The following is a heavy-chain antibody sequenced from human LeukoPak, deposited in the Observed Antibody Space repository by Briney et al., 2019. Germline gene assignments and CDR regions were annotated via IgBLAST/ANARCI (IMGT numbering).Heavy chain of an antibody. CDR3: ARDNGVVHGVYYMDV. D-gene: IGHD3-3*01. V-gene: IGHV3-7*01. Sequence: GGSLRLSCAASGFTFSNYWMTWVRQAPGKGLEWVADIKQDGSEKLYVKSVRGRFAISRDNAKMSLFLQMNSLRAEDTAVYYCARDNGVVHGVYYMDVWGKGTTVTVS. CDR2: IKQDGSEK. CDR1: GFTFSNYW. J-gene: IGHJ6*03.